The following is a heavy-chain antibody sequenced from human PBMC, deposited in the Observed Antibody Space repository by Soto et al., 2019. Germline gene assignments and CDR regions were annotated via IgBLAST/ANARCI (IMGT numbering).Heavy chain of an antibody. CDR2: INSNGITT. CDR1: GFTFSNYW. D-gene: IGHD3-10*01. J-gene: IGHJ4*02. Sequence: GGSLRLSCAASGFTFSNYWMHWVRQAPGKGLVWVSRINSNGITTNYADSVKGRFTISRDNAKNTLYLQMNSLRAEDTAVYYCARTSTITLFDYWSQGTLVTVSS. V-gene: IGHV3-74*01. CDR3: ARTSTITLFDY.